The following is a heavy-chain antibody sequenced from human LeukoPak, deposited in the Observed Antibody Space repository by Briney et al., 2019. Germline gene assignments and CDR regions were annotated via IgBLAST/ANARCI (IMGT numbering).Heavy chain of an antibody. J-gene: IGHJ3*02. V-gene: IGHV1-69*06. CDR3: ARGAVAGTNAFDI. Sequence: ASVKVSCKASGGTFSSYAISWVRQAPGQGLEWMGGIIPIFGTANYAQKFQGRVTITADKSTSTAYMELSSLRSEDTAVYYCARGAVAGTNAFDIWGQGTMVTVSS. CDR1: GGTFSSYA. CDR2: IIPIFGTA. D-gene: IGHD6-19*01.